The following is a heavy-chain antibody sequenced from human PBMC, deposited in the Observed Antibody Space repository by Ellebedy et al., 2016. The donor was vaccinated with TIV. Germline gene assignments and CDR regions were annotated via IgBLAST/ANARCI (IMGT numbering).Heavy chain of an antibody. V-gene: IGHV1-18*01. Sequence: ASVKVSCXASGYNFSTYGISWVRQAPGQGLEWMGWISAYNGNTNYAQKLQGRLTMTADTSTSTAYMELRSLRSDDTAVYYCARDPAYSSSWYAPVGNWFDPWGQGTLVTVSS. J-gene: IGHJ5*02. CDR2: ISAYNGNT. CDR1: GYNFSTYG. CDR3: ARDPAYSSSWYAPVGNWFDP. D-gene: IGHD6-13*01.